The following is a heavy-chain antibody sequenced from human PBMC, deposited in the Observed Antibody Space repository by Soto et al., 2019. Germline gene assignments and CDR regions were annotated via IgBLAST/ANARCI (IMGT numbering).Heavy chain of an antibody. CDR2: ISGYNGDT. V-gene: IGHV1-18*01. J-gene: IGHJ6*02. CDR3: AKNGQPPYYYYGMDV. CDR1: GYTFTRYG. Sequence: QGQLVQSGAEVKKPGASVKVSCKASGYTFTRYGISWVRQAPGQGLEWMGRISGYNGDTKYAQKLQGRVTMTVDTSTTTAYMELRRLPSDDRAVYYCAKNGQPPYYYYGMDVWGQGTTGSVSS. D-gene: IGHD2-8*01.